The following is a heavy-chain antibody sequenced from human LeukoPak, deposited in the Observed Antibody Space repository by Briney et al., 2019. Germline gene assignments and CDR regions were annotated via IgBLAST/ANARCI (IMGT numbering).Heavy chain of an antibody. V-gene: IGHV4-30-2*01. D-gene: IGHD5-18*01. Sequence: DPSETLSLTCTVSGGSISSGGYYWSWIRQPPGKGLEWIGYIYHSGSTYYNPSLKSRVTISVDRSKNQFSLKLNSVTAADTAVYYCAREGGGYSLTNDYYYYMDVWGKGTTVTVSS. CDR2: IYHSGST. CDR1: GGSISSGGYY. J-gene: IGHJ6*03. CDR3: AREGGGYSLTNDYYYYMDV.